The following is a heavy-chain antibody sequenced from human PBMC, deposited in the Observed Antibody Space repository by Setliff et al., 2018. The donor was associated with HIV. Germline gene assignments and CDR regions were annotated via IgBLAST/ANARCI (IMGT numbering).Heavy chain of an antibody. CDR3: AKGSFDSSGWAHYYYYYMDV. J-gene: IGHJ6*03. CDR1: GGTFSSYA. Sequence: SVKVSCKASGGTFSSYAITWVRQAPGQGLELMGGIIPMLSIANYAQKFRGRVTLTADKSTSTAYMELSSLRSEDTAVYYCAKGSFDSSGWAHYYYYYMDVWGKGTTVTVSS. V-gene: IGHV1-69*10. CDR2: IIPMLSIA. D-gene: IGHD6-19*01.